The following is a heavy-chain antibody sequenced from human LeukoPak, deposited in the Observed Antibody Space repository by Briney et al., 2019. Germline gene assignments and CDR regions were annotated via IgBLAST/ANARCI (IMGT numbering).Heavy chain of an antibody. Sequence: GSLRLSCAASGFIVSSNYMTWVRQAPGKGLEWVSLIYGDNATYYADSVKGRSTISRDSSKNTLFVQMTSLRVEDTAVYYCARINRGNYFLDYWGQGTLVTVSS. J-gene: IGHJ4*02. CDR3: ARINRGNYFLDY. CDR1: GFIVSSNY. CDR2: IYGDNAT. V-gene: IGHV3-53*01. D-gene: IGHD1-26*01.